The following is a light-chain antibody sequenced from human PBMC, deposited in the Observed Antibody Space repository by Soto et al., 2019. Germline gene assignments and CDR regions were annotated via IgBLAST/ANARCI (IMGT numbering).Light chain of an antibody. V-gene: IGKV3-20*01. Sequence: EFVLTQSPATVSLSPGERATLSCRASQSVSSSYLAWYQQKPGQAPRLLIYGASSRATGIPDRFSGSGSGTDFTLTISRLEPEDFAVYYFQQYGTSPFTFGPGTKVDSK. CDR2: GAS. CDR1: QSVSSSY. CDR3: QQYGTSPFT. J-gene: IGKJ3*01.